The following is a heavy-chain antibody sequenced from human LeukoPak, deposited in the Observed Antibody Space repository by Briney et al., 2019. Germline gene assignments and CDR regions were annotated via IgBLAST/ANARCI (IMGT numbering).Heavy chain of an antibody. CDR3: ARGRVLLWFGEFPDAFDI. J-gene: IGHJ3*02. Sequence: ASVKVSCKASGYTFTSYGISWVQQAPGQGLEWMRRISAYNGNTGYAQKFQGRVTMTRNTSISTAYMELSSLRSEDTAVYYCARGRVLLWFGEFPDAFDIWGQGTMVTVSS. D-gene: IGHD3-10*01. CDR1: GYTFTSYG. V-gene: IGHV1-8*02. CDR2: ISAYNGNT.